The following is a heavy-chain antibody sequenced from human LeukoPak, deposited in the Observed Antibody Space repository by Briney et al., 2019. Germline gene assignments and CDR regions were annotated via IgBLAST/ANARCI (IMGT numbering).Heavy chain of an antibody. J-gene: IGHJ6*03. Sequence: PGGSLRLSCAASGFTFSSYEMNWVRQAPGKGLEWVSYISSSGSTIYYADSVRGRFTISRDNAKNSLYLQMNSLRAEDTAVYYCARSPVHLEYYYMDVWGKGTTVTVSS. CDR1: GFTFSSYE. V-gene: IGHV3-48*03. CDR2: ISSSGSTI. CDR3: ARSPVHLEYYYMDV. D-gene: IGHD3-3*01.